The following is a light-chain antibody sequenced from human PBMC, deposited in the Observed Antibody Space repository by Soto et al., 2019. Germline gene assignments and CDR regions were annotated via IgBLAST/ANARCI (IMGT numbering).Light chain of an antibody. CDR3: QQRSNWPPEIT. CDR1: QSVSSY. Sequence: EIVLTQSPATLSLSPGERATLSCRASQSVSSYLAWYQQKPGQAPRLLIYDASNRATGIPARFSGSGSGTDFTLTISSLEPEDFAVYYCQQRSNWPPEITFGGGNKVEIK. CDR2: DAS. J-gene: IGKJ4*01. V-gene: IGKV3-11*01.